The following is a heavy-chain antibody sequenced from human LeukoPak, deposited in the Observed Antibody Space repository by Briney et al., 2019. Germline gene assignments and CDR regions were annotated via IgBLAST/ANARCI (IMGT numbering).Heavy chain of an antibody. CDR3: ARDLSGPSLY. J-gene: IGHJ4*02. Sequence: PGGSLRLSCAASGFTLSSYGMHWVRQAPGKGLEWVAFIRYDESTKYYADSVKGRFTISRDNSKNTLYLQMNSLRTEDTSVYYCARDLSGPSLYWGQGTLVTVSS. V-gene: IGHV3-30*02. CDR1: GFTLSSYG. CDR2: IRYDESTK. D-gene: IGHD2-15*01.